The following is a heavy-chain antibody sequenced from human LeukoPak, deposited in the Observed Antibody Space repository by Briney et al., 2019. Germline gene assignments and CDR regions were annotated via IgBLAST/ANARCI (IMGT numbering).Heavy chain of an antibody. CDR3: ARGGYSGYDYAFDY. CDR2: INHSGST. CDR1: GGSFSGYY. D-gene: IGHD5-12*01. V-gene: IGHV4-34*01. J-gene: IGHJ4*02. Sequence: SETLSLTCAVYGGSFSGYYWSWIRQPPGKGLEWIGKINHSGSTNYNPSLKSRVTISVDTSKNQFSLKLSSVTAADTAVYYCARGGYSGYDYAFDYWGQGTLVTVSS.